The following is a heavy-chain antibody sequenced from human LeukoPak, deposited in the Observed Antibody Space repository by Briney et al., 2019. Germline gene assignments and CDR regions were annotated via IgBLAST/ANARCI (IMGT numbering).Heavy chain of an antibody. Sequence: PGGSLRLSXAASGFTFSSYWMHWVRQAPGKGLVWVSRINSDGSSTSYADSVKGRFTISRDNAKNTLYLQMNSLRAEDTAVYYCARGSIVVVPAAIDYWGQGTLVTVSS. D-gene: IGHD2-2*01. CDR1: GFTFSSYW. CDR2: INSDGSST. CDR3: ARGSIVVVPAAIDY. V-gene: IGHV3-74*01. J-gene: IGHJ4*02.